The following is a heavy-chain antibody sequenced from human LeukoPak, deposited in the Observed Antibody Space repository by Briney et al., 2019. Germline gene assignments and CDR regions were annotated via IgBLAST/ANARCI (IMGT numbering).Heavy chain of an antibody. CDR3: ARSLATITGYFDY. CDR1: GGTFSSNA. V-gene: IGHV1-69*05. D-gene: IGHD5-24*01. Sequence: ASVKVSCKASGGTFSSNAISWVRQAPGQGLEWMGGIIPVFCTANYAQKFQDRVTIIIDESTSTAYMELSSLGSDDTAVYYCARSLATITGYFDYWGQGTLVTVSS. J-gene: IGHJ4*02. CDR2: IIPVFCTA.